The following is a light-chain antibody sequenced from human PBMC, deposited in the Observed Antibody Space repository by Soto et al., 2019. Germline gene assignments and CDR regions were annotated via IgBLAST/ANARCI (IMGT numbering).Light chain of an antibody. CDR1: QSVSSY. J-gene: IGKJ4*01. CDR3: QQRSNWPPRLT. V-gene: IGKV3-11*01. Sequence: EIVLTQSPATLSLSPGERATLSCRARQSVSSYLAWYQQKPGQAPRLLSSDASNRATGIPARFSGSGSGTDFALTINSLEPEDFAVYYCQQRSNWPPRLTCRGATKVEIK. CDR2: DAS.